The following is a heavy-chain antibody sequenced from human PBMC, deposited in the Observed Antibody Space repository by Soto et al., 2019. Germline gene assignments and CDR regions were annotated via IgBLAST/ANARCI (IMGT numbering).Heavy chain of an antibody. J-gene: IGHJ5*02. CDR2: ISYDGSNK. CDR1: GFTFSSYA. Sequence: GGSLRLSCAASGFTFSSYAMHWVRQAPGKGLEWVAVISYDGSNKYYADSVKGLFTISRDNSKNTLYLQMNSLRAEDTAVYYCASPATDSSGWFDPWGQGTLVTVSS. D-gene: IGHD6-19*01. V-gene: IGHV3-30-3*01. CDR3: ASPATDSSGWFDP.